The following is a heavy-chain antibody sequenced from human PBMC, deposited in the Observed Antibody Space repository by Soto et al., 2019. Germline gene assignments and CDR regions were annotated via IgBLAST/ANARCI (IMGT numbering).Heavy chain of an antibody. CDR2: ISPDNGNT. Sequence: ASVKVSCKASGYTFTIYGINWVRQAPGQGLEWMGWISPDNGNTNYAQKLQGRVTMTTDTSTNTAYMELRSLRSEDTAVYYCARTRLQSAFDIWGQGKMVTVSS. D-gene: IGHD4-4*01. CDR1: GYTFTIYG. J-gene: IGHJ3*02. CDR3: ARTRLQSAFDI. V-gene: IGHV1-18*01.